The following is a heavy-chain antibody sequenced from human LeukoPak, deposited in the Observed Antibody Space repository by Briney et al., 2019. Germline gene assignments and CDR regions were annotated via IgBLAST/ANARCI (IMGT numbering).Heavy chain of an antibody. D-gene: IGHD3-10*01. CDR3: ARSTDGSGSYYYYGMDV. CDR2: ICSSGNPI. V-gene: IGHV3-11*01. J-gene: IGHJ6*02. CDR1: GYTFSDYH. Sequence: GGPLSLSCTASGYTFSDYHMSWIRQAPGGGVEWVSYICSSGNPIHYADSVRGRVTISRDNAKNSLNLHMNSLRAEDAAVYYCARSTDGSGSYYYYGMDVRGQGTTVTVSS.